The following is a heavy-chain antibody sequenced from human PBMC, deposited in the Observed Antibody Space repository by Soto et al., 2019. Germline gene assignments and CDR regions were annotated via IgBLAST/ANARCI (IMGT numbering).Heavy chain of an antibody. D-gene: IGHD4-17*01. V-gene: IGHV1-69*10. CDR2: IIPILGTA. CDR3: ARDSPTDGNSDY. CDR1: GGTFSSYS. Sequence: SVKVSCKASGGTFSSYSISWVRQAPGQGLEWMGGIIPILGTANYAQKFQGRVTITADKSTSTAYMELSSLRSEDTAVYYCARDSPTDGNSDYWGQGTLVTVSS. J-gene: IGHJ4*02.